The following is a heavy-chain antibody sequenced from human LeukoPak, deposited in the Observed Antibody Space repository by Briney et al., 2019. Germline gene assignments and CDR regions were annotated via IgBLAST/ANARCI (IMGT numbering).Heavy chain of an antibody. CDR1: GYTFTTYG. Sequence: GASVKVSCKASGYTFTTYGISWVRQAPGQGLEWMGWISAHNGNTNYAQNLQGRVTMTTDTSTGTAYMELRSLGSDDTAVYYCARDKLERRYNYYYYGLDVWGQGTLVTVSS. J-gene: IGHJ6*02. D-gene: IGHD1-1*01. CDR3: ARDKLERRYNYYYYGLDV. CDR2: ISAHNGNT. V-gene: IGHV1-18*01.